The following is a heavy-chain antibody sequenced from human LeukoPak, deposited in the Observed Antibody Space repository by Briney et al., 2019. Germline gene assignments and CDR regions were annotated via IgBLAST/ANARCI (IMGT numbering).Heavy chain of an antibody. Sequence: GGSLRLSCAASGFTFSSYWMTWVRQAPGKGLEWVANINEDGSEKYFVDSVKGRFTISRDNSKNTVYLQMNSLRAEDTAVYYCAKTTTGYSSGRFPGWPVDYWGQGTLVTVSS. CDR2: INEDGSEK. CDR3: AKTTTGYSSGRFPGWPVDY. CDR1: GFTFSSYW. D-gene: IGHD6-19*01. J-gene: IGHJ4*02. V-gene: IGHV3-7*03.